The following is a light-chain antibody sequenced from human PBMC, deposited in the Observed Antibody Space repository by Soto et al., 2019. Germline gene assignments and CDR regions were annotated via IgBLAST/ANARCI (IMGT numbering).Light chain of an antibody. Sequence: DIQMTQSPSSVSASVGDTVTITCRASQGLNCLAWYQQKPGKAPRLLIYEATNLQSGVPPRFSGSGSGTDFTLTISSLQPEDFATYFCQQANSFPITFGQGTRLEIK. CDR2: EAT. CDR3: QQANSFPIT. V-gene: IGKV1-12*01. CDR1: QGLNC. J-gene: IGKJ5*01.